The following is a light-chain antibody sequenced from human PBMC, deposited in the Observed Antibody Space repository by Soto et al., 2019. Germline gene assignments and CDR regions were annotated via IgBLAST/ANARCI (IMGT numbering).Light chain of an antibody. J-gene: IGKJ1*01. V-gene: IGKV1-8*01. CDR2: AAS. CDR3: QQYYSYPPP. CDR1: QGISSY. Sequence: AIRMTQSPSSFSASTGDRVTITCRASQGISSYLAWYQQKPGKAPKLLIYAASTLQSGVPSRFSGSGSGTDFTLTVSCLQSEDFATYYCQQYYSYPPPFAQGPKVDIK.